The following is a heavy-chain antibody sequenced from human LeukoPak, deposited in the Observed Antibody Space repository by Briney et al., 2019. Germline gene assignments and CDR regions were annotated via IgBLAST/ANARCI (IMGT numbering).Heavy chain of an antibody. J-gene: IGHJ6*03. Sequence: SETLSLTCTVSGGSISSYYWSWIRQPPGKGLEWIGYIYYGGSTNYNPSLKSRVTISVDTSKSQFSLKLSSVTAADTAVYYCARGHPTYYDFWSGYPTLYYYYYMDVWGKGTTVTVSS. CDR3: ARGHPTYYDFWSGYPTLYYYYYMDV. CDR2: IYYGGST. CDR1: GGSISSYY. D-gene: IGHD3-3*01. V-gene: IGHV4-59*01.